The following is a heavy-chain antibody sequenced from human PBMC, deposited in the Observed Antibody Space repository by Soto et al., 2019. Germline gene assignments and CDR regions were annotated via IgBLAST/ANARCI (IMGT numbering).Heavy chain of an antibody. CDR1: GFTFSVYW. J-gene: IGHJ6*02. Sequence: PGGSLRLSCAASGFTFSVYWMHWVRQAPGKGLVWVSRMKTDASSATYADSVKGRFTISRDNSKNTLYLQMNSLRAEDTAVYYCARELGYCSSTSCYYYYYGMDVWGQGTTVTVSS. CDR3: ARELGYCSSTSCYYYYYGMDV. CDR2: MKTDASSA. V-gene: IGHV3-74*01. D-gene: IGHD2-2*01.